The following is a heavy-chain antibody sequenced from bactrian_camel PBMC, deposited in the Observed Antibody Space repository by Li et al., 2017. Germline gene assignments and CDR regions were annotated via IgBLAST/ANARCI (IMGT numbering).Heavy chain of an antibody. CDR3: VVVGGARSYLY. CDR1: GFTFSNHY. V-gene: IGHV3S40*01. D-gene: IGHD2*01. CDR2: IHGDGGRT. Sequence: DVQLVESGGGLVQPGGSLRLSCAASGFTFSNHYMNWVRQAPGKGLEWVSEIHGDGGRTYYAGSVKGRFTSSRDNAKNTLYVEMNSLKIEDTAVYYCVVVGGARSYLYWGQGTQVTVS. J-gene: IGHJ4*01.